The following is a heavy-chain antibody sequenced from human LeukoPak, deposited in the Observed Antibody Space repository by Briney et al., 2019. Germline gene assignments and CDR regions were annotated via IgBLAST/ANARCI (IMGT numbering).Heavy chain of an antibody. V-gene: IGHV4-59*08. J-gene: IGHJ4*02. CDR2: IYYSGST. CDR3: ARLTYYDSSGYGRQDDY. CDR1: GGSINYYY. Sequence: PSETLSLTCTVSGGSINYYYWSWIRQPPGKGLEWIGYIYYSGSTNYNPSLKSRVTISVDTSKNQFSLKLSSVTAADTAVYYCARLTYYDSSGYGRQDDYWGQGTLVTVSS. D-gene: IGHD3-22*01.